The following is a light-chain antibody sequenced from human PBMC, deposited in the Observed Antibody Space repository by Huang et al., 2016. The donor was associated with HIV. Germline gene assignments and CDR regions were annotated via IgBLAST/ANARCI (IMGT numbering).Light chain of an antibody. V-gene: IGKV3-11*01. CDR2: EAS. CDR1: QSVGVY. J-gene: IGKJ4*01. Sequence: EIVLTQSPATLSLSPGDRATLSCRASQSVGVYLAWYQQKPGQAPRLLIFEASNRATGIPDRVSGSGSGTDFTLTNDSLQPDDFAIYYCQQRTKWPPVLTFGGGTRVEIK. CDR3: QQRTKWPPVLT.